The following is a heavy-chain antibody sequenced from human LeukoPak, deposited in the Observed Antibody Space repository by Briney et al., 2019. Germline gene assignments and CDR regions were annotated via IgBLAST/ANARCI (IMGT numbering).Heavy chain of an antibody. V-gene: IGHV3-23*01. CDR1: GFTFSSYS. J-gene: IGHJ3*02. Sequence: GGSLRLSCAASGFTFSSYSMSWVRQAPGKGLEWVSAITDSGGGTYYADSVKGRFTISRDNSKNTLYLQMNSLRAEDTAVYYCARDRGTAMVPHAFDIWGQGTMVTVSS. D-gene: IGHD5-18*01. CDR2: ITDSGGGT. CDR3: ARDRGTAMVPHAFDI.